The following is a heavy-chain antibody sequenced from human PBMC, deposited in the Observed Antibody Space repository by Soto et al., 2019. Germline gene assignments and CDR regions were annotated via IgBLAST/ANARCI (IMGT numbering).Heavy chain of an antibody. CDR1: GYTFTSHG. Sequence: VQLVQSGGEVRMPGASGKVSCKASGYTFTSHGFTWVRQAPGQGLEWMGWISIYNGNTHYAQKFQGRLTLTIDTSTSTAYMELRSLTSDDTAVYFCARSPMALVPVDYWGQGTLVTVSS. J-gene: IGHJ4*02. V-gene: IGHV1-18*04. D-gene: IGHD2-2*01. CDR2: ISIYNGNT. CDR3: ARSPMALVPVDY.